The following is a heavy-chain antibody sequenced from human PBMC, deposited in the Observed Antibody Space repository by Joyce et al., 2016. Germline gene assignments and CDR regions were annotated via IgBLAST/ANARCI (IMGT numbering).Heavy chain of an antibody. CDR1: GFTFNTYE. D-gene: IGHD6-13*01. CDR2: ISSSGGTK. CDR3: ARARYSSSSYRVFDY. V-gene: IGHV3-48*03. J-gene: IGHJ4*02. Sequence: EVQLVESGGGLVQPGGSLRLSCAASGFTFNTYEMNWVRQAPGKGLEWVSYISSSGGTKYYADSVKGRFTISRDNAKNSLNLQVNSLRAEDTAIYYCARARYSSSSYRVFDYWGQGTLVTVSS.